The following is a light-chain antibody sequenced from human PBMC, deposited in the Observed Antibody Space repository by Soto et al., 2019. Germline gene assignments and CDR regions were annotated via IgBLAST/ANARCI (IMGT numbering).Light chain of an antibody. CDR2: GAS. CDR3: QHLRT. V-gene: IGKV3-20*01. CDR1: QSVSSSY. J-gene: IGKJ2*01. Sequence: EIVLTQSPGTLSLSPGERATLSCRASQSVSSSYLAWYQQKPGQAPRLLIYGASSRATGIPDRFSGSGSGTDFTLTISRLEPEDFALYYCQHLRTFGQGNKLEIK.